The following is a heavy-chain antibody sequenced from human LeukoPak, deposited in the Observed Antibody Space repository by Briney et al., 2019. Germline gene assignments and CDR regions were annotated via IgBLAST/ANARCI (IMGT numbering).Heavy chain of an antibody. CDR1: GGSISSSSYY. V-gene: IGHV4-39*01. Sequence: SETLSLTCTVSGGSISSSSYYWGWIRQPPGKGLEWIGSIYYSGSTYYNPSLKSRVTISVDTSKNQFSLKLSSLTAADTAVYYCARLSFGPYYYYYMDVWGKGTTVTVSS. J-gene: IGHJ6*03. D-gene: IGHD3-10*01. CDR3: ARLSFGPYYYYYMDV. CDR2: IYYSGST.